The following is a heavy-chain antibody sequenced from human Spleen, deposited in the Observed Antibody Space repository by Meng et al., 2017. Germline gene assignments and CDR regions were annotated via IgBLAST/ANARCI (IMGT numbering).Heavy chain of an antibody. CDR2: IYHGGDT. CDR1: GGSISSIDW. CDR3: ASWIYSCGWQ. Sequence: QVQLPESGPGLVKPSGTLSLPGVVSGGSISSIDWWSWVRQPPGKGLEWIGEIYHGGDTNYNPSLKSRVTIAIDRSKNQFSLKLSSVTAADTAVYYCASWIYSCGWQWGQGTLVTVSS. V-gene: IGHV4/OR15-8*02. J-gene: IGHJ4*02. D-gene: IGHD6-19*01.